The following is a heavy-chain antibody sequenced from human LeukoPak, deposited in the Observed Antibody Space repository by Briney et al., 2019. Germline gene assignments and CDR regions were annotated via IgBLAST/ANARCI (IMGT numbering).Heavy chain of an antibody. CDR2: ISYDGSNK. J-gene: IGHJ4*02. D-gene: IGHD2-2*01. V-gene: IGHV3-30*03. CDR1: GFTFSSYS. Sequence: GGSLRLSCAASGFTFSSYSMNWVRQAPGKGLEWVAVISYDGSNKYYADSVKGRFTISRDNSKNTLYLQMNSLRAEDTAVYYCAGVVPAGPFDYWGQGTLVTVSS. CDR3: AGVVPAGPFDY.